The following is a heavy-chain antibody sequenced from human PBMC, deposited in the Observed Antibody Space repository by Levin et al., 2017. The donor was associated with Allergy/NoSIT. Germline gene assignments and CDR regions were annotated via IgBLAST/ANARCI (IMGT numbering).Heavy chain of an antibody. CDR1: GGSLNGYY. V-gene: IGHV4-34*01. D-gene: IGHD2-8*01. J-gene: IGHJ2*01. Sequence: SETLSLTCAVYGGSLNGYYWSWIRQPPGKGLEWIGEINHSGSFNYNPSLKSRVTVSADTSKNQVSLQMNSVTAADTAVYYCARVRGVFRHGSFDLWGRGTLVTVSS. CDR3: ARVRGVFRHGSFDL. CDR2: INHSGSF.